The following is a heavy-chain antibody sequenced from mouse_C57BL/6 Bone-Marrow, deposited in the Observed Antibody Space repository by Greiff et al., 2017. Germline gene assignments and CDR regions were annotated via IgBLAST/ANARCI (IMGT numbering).Heavy chain of an antibody. Sequence: EVKLMESGGGLVQPGGSLKLSCAASGFTFSDYYMYWVRQTPEKRLEWVAYISNGGGSTYYPDTVKGRFTLSRDNSKNTLYLQISRLKSEDTGVYYCATPCLDYWGQGTTLTVSS. CDR2: ISNGGGST. CDR1: GFTFSDYY. CDR3: ATPCLDY. J-gene: IGHJ2*01. V-gene: IGHV5-12*01.